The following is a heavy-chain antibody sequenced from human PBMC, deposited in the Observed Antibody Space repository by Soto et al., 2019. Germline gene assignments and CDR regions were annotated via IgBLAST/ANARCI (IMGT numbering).Heavy chain of an antibody. D-gene: IGHD3-16*01. Sequence: SETLSLTCAVSGGSISSGGYSWSWIRQPPGKGLEWIGYIYHSGSTYYNPSLKSRVTISVDRSKNQFSLKLSSVTAADTAVYYCARVGGSVAGGYYFDYWGQGTLVTVSS. CDR3: ARVGGSVAGGYYFDY. V-gene: IGHV4-30-2*01. CDR1: GGSISSGGYS. CDR2: IYHSGST. J-gene: IGHJ4*02.